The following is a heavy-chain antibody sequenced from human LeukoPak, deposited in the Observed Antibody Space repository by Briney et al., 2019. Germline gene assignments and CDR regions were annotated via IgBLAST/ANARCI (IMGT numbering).Heavy chain of an antibody. CDR3: GRGTGVTPPRYFAY. Sequence: SETLSLTCTVSGGSISSYYWSWIRQPPGKGLEWIGYIYYSGGTNYNPPLKSRVTISVDTSKNQFSLKQTAVTTADTAVHLAGRGTGVTPPRYFAYWGQGPLVRVSS. V-gene: IGHV4-59*03. D-gene: IGHD3-10*01. CDR2: IYYSGGT. CDR1: GGSISSYY. J-gene: IGHJ4*02.